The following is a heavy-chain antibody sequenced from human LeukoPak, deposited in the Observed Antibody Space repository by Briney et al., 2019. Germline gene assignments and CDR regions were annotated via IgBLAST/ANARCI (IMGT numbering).Heavy chain of an antibody. CDR2: INPNSGGT. CDR1: GYTFTGYY. V-gene: IGHV1-2*02. CDR3: ARSSAEIDIVVVPAAMDY. J-gene: IGHJ4*02. Sequence: ASVKVSCKASGYTFTGYYMHWVRQAPGQGLEWMGWINPNSGGTNYAQKFQGRVTTTRDTSISTAYMELSRLRSDDTAVYYCARSSAEIDIVVVPAAMDYWGQGTLVTVSS. D-gene: IGHD2-2*01.